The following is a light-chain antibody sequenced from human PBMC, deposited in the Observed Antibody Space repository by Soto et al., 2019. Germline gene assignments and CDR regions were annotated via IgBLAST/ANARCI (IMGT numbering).Light chain of an antibody. Sequence: DIQMTQSPSTLSASVGDRVTITCRASQSISIWLAWYQQKPGKAPKVLIWNASTLQRGVPSRFSGSGSGTEFTLTISSLQSEDSAVYYCQQYNNWPITFGQGTRLEIK. CDR1: QSISIW. CDR2: NAS. CDR3: QQYNNWPIT. J-gene: IGKJ5*01. V-gene: IGKV1-5*01.